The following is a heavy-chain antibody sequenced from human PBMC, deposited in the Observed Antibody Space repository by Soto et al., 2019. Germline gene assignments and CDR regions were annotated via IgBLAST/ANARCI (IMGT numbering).Heavy chain of an antibody. CDR3: ASGLGSSRS. CDR1: GFTSSSYT. Sequence: GGSLRLSCVASGFTSSSYTMNWVRQTPGRRLEWVAYISSSGSTIYYAESVKGRFTVSRDNAKSSLYLQMDGLRDEDTAVYYCASGLGSSRSWGQGSRVTVSS. J-gene: IGHJ1*01. V-gene: IGHV3-48*02. CDR2: ISSSGSTI. D-gene: IGHD3-10*01.